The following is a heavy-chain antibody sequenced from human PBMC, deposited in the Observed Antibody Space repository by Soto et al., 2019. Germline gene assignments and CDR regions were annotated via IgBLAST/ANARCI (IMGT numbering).Heavy chain of an antibody. Sequence: ASVKVSCKASGCTFTSYDINWVRQATGQGLEWMGWMNPNSGNTGYAQKFQGRVTMTRNTSISTAYMELSSLRSEDTAVYYCARGTNCYGSGSYHYYYYGMDVWGQGTTVTVSS. V-gene: IGHV1-8*01. CDR3: ARGTNCYGSGSYHYYYYGMDV. CDR2: MNPNSGNT. J-gene: IGHJ6*02. D-gene: IGHD3-10*01. CDR1: GCTFTSYD.